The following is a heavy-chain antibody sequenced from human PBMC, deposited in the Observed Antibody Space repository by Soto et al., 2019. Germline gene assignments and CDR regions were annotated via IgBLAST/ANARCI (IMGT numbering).Heavy chain of an antibody. Sequence: QVQLVESGGGVVQPGRSLRLSCVASGFTFSSYGMHWVRQAPGKGLEWVAIISYVGSNTYYADSVKGRFTISRDNSKNTLYLQMNSLRAEDTSVYYCAKEGGLSGSYDISSSYYFDYWGQGTLVTVSS. V-gene: IGHV3-30*18. CDR1: GFTFSSYG. D-gene: IGHD1-26*01. CDR2: ISYVGSNT. J-gene: IGHJ4*02. CDR3: AKEGGLSGSYDISSSYYFDY.